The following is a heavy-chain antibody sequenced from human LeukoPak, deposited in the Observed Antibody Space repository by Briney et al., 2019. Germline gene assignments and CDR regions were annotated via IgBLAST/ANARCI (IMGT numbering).Heavy chain of an antibody. Sequence: SETLSLTCAVYGESFSGYYWNWIRQPPGKGLEWIGEINHSGSTNYNPSLKSRVTMSVGTTNNQFSLKLSSVTAADTAVYYCARGPYYGSGSYPYWGQGTLVTVSS. CDR1: GESFSGYY. CDR2: INHSGST. D-gene: IGHD3-10*01. V-gene: IGHV4-34*01. J-gene: IGHJ4*02. CDR3: ARGPYYGSGSYPY.